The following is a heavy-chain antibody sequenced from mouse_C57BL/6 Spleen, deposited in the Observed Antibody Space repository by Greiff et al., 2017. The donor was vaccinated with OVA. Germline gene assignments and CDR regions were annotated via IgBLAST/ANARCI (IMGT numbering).Heavy chain of an antibody. Sequence: EVKLMESGGGLVQPGGSMKLSCVASGFTFSNYWMNWVRQSPEKGLEWVAQIRLKSDNYATHYAESVKGRFTISRDDSKSSVYLQMNNLRAEDTGIYYCTTSIYYGNPYAMDYWGQGTSVTVSS. J-gene: IGHJ4*01. V-gene: IGHV6-3*01. D-gene: IGHD2-1*01. CDR3: TTSIYYGNPYAMDY. CDR2: IRLKSDNYAT. CDR1: GFTFSNYW.